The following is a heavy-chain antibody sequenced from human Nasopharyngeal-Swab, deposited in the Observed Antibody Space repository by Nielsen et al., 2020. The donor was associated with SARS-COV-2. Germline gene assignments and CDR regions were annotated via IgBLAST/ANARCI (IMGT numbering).Heavy chain of an antibody. V-gene: IGHV1-69*13. CDR2: IIPIFGTA. CDR1: GGTFSSYA. Sequence: SVKVSCKASGGTFSSYAISWVRQAPGQGLEWMGGIIPIFGTANYAQKFQGRVTITADESTSTAYMELSSLRPEDTAVYYCARDPAWVKRGAYGWFDPWGQGTLVTVSS. D-gene: IGHD1-1*01. J-gene: IGHJ5*02. CDR3: ARDPAWVKRGAYGWFDP.